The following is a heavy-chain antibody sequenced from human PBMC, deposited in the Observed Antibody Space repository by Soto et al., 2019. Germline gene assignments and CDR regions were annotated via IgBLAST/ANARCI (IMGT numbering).Heavy chain of an antibody. CDR1: GGSISSYY. J-gene: IGHJ4*02. V-gene: IGHV4-59*08. Sequence: TSETLSLTCPVSGGSISSYYWIWIRQPPGKGLEWIGYIYYSGSTNYNPSLKSRVTISVDTSKNQFSLKLSSVTAADTAVYYCARRYGGTFDYWGQGTLVTVSS. D-gene: IGHD2-15*01. CDR2: IYYSGST. CDR3: ARRYGGTFDY.